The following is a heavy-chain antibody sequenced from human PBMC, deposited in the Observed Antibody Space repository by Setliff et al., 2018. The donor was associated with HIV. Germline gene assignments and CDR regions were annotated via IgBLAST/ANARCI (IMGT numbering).Heavy chain of an antibody. CDR1: GASISGSSYY. CDR2: VYHSGST. Sequence: SETLSLTCSVSGASISGSSYYWGWIRQPPGKGLEWIGSVYHSGSTYYNPSLKSRVTISVDTSKNQFSLKLSSVTAADTAVYYCATYADRESNRFDPWGQGILVTVSS. D-gene: IGHD3-10*01. CDR3: ATYADRESNRFDP. V-gene: IGHV4-39*01. J-gene: IGHJ5*02.